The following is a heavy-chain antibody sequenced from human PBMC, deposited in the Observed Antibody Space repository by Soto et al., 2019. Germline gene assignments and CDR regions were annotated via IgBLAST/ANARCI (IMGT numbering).Heavy chain of an antibody. J-gene: IGHJ6*02. CDR3: AKGRSYYYYYGVDV. Sequence: GGSLRLSCAASGFTFSSYSMNWVRQTPGKGLEWVSAISGSGGSTYYADSVKGRFTISRDNSKNTLYLQMNSLRAEDTAVYYCAKGRSYYYYYGVDVWGQGTTVTVSS. CDR2: ISGSGGST. V-gene: IGHV3-23*01. CDR1: GFTFSSYS.